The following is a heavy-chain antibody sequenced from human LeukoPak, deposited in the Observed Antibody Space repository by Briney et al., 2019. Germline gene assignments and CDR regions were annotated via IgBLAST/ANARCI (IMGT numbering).Heavy chain of an antibody. Sequence: GGSLRLSCAASGFTFAGSWMSWVRQAPGKGLEWVANIKEDGSEKYYVDSVRGRFTISRDNAKNSVSLQMNSQRAEDTAVYYCARIYLKMASASWGQGTLVTVSS. V-gene: IGHV3-7*01. CDR2: IKEDGSEK. D-gene: IGHD2-8*01. CDR3: ARIYLKMASAS. J-gene: IGHJ5*02. CDR1: GFTFAGSW.